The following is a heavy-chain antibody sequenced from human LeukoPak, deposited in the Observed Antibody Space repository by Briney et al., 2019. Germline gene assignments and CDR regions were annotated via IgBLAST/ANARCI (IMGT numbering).Heavy chain of an antibody. D-gene: IGHD3-16*02. J-gene: IGHJ3*02. CDR3: ARVRNYPDAFDI. CDR1: GDSISTYY. V-gene: IGHV4-59*01. CDR2: IYSSGTT. Sequence: PSETLSLTCAVSGDSISTYYWSWIRQPPGKGLEWIGYIYSSGTTNNNPSLRSRVTISLDTSKNQFSLRLSSVTAADTALYHCARVRNYPDAFDIWSHGTMVTVSS.